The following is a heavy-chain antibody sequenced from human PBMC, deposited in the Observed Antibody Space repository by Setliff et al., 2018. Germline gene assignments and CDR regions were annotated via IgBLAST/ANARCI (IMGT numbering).Heavy chain of an antibody. CDR1: GYTCTNYG. CDR2: ITAGNGDT. Sequence: ASVKPSCTTAGYTCTNYGISWARQAPGEGLEWMGWITAGNGDTKYSQKFQGRVTITRDTSASTFYMELSRLRSEDTALYSCAASVGGAPYYFGMDVWGQGTTVTVSS. V-gene: IGHV1-18*01. CDR3: AASVGGAPYYFGMDV. D-gene: IGHD2-15*01. J-gene: IGHJ6*02.